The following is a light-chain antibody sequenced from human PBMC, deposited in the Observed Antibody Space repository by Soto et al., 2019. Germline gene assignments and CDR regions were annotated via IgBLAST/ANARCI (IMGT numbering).Light chain of an antibody. CDR2: DVS. V-gene: IGLV2-14*03. CDR1: SSDVGVYDY. CDR3: SSYTSSSTYV. J-gene: IGLJ1*01. Sequence: QSALTQPASVSGSPGQSITISCTGTSSDVGVYDYVSWYQQHPGKAPKLMIYDVSNRPSGVSSRFSGSKSGNTASLTISGLKAEDEADYYCSSYTSSSTYVFGTGTKLTVL.